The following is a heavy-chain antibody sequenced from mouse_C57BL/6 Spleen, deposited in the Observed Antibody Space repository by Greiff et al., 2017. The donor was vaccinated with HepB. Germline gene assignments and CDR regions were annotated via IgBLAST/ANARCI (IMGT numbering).Heavy chain of an antibody. Sequence: EVQLQQSGPELVKPGASVKISCKASGYSFTGYYMNWVKQSPEKSLEWIGEINPSTGGTTYNQKFKAKATLTVDKSSSTAYMQLKSLTSEDSAVYYCARSDYYGTGAMDYWGQVTSVTVSS. CDR2: INPSTGGT. D-gene: IGHD1-1*01. V-gene: IGHV1-42*01. CDR3: ARSDYYGTGAMDY. J-gene: IGHJ4*01. CDR1: GYSFTGYY.